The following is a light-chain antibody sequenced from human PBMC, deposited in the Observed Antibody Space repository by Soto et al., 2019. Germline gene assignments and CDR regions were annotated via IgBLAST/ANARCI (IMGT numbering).Light chain of an antibody. CDR1: SSNIGTNY. CDR2: RND. J-gene: IGLJ2*01. Sequence: QAVVTQPPSASATPGQRVTISCSGSSSNIGTNYVYWYQHLPGTAPKLLIYRNDQRPSVVPDRFSGSMSGTAASLAIGGLRSEDEADYYCAAWDDSLSGVVFGGGTKLTVL. V-gene: IGLV1-47*01. CDR3: AAWDDSLSGVV.